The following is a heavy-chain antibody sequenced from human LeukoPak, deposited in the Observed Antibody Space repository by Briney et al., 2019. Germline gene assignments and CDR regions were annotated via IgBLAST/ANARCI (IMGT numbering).Heavy chain of an antibody. V-gene: IGHV4-34*01. CDR1: GGSFSGYY. CDR2: INHSGST. D-gene: IGHD2-15*01. CDR3: ARLVVVAATTDY. Sequence: SETLSLTCAVYGGSFSGYYWSWIRQPPGKGLEWIGEINHSGSTNYNPSLKSRVTISVDTSKNQFSLKLSSVTAADTAVYYCARLVVVAATTDYWGQGTLGTVSS. J-gene: IGHJ4*02.